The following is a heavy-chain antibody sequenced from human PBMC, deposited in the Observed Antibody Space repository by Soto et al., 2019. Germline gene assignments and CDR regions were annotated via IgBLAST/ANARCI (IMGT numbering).Heavy chain of an antibody. CDR3: ATVSGYSGYDPLKPWELHNHFYYYVMDV. D-gene: IGHD5-12*01. CDR1: GGTFSSYA. Sequence: SVKVSCKASGGTFSSYAISWVRQAPGQGLEWMGGIIPIFCTANYAQKFQGRVTITADESTSTAYMELSSPRSEDTAVYYCATVSGYSGYDPLKPWELHNHFYYYVMDVCGEVPQETFSS. CDR2: IIPIFCTA. J-gene: IGHJ6*04. V-gene: IGHV1-69*13.